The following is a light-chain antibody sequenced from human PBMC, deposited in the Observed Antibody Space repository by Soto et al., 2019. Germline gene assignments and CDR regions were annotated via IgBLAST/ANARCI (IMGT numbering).Light chain of an antibody. CDR2: GAS. CDR3: QQYNDWPLT. Sequence: EVVMTQSPATLSVSPGERGTLSCRASQTISNNLAWYQQRPGQAPRLLIHGASTRATGIPARFSGRGSGTEFTLTISSLQSEDFAVYYCQQYNDWPLTFGGGTNVEIK. V-gene: IGKV3-15*01. CDR1: QTISNN. J-gene: IGKJ4*01.